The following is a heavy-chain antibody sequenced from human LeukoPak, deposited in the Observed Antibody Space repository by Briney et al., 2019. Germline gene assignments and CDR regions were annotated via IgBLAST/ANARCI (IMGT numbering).Heavy chain of an antibody. D-gene: IGHD3-22*01. Sequence: SETLSLTCTVSGGSLSSYYWSWIRQPPGKGLEWIGYIYYSGSTNYNPSLKRRVTISVDTSKNQFSLKLSSVTAADTAVYYCARAITYYYDSSGYYYVVIAAFDIWGQGTMVTVSS. J-gene: IGHJ3*02. CDR1: GGSLSSYY. CDR2: IYYSGST. V-gene: IGHV4-59*01. CDR3: ARAITYYYDSSGYYYVVIAAFDI.